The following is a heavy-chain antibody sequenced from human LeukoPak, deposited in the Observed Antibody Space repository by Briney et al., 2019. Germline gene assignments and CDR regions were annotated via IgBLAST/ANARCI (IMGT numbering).Heavy chain of an antibody. CDR3: TRVMWDSSGYPIDY. V-gene: IGHV3-23*01. CDR1: GFTFTSDA. D-gene: IGHD3-22*01. Sequence: GGSLRLSCVASGFTFTSDAMSWVRQAPGKGLEWVSAISGNGGRTYYADSVKGRFTTSRDNSKNALNLQMHRLRVEDTAVYYCTRVMWDSSGYPIDYWGQGSLVTVSS. CDR2: ISGNGGRT. J-gene: IGHJ4*02.